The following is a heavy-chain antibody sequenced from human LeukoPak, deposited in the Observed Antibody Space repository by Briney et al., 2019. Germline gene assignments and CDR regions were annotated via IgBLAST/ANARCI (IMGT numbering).Heavy chain of an antibody. CDR1: GYTFTSYG. D-gene: IGHD2-21*02. Sequence: GASVKVSCKASGYTFTSYGISWVRQAPGQGLEWMGWMNPNSGNAGYAQKFQGRVTMTRNTSISTAYMELSSLRSEDTAVYYCARGVTARGFYYYMDIWGNGTTVTISS. CDR2: MNPNSGNA. CDR3: ARGVTARGFYYYMDI. J-gene: IGHJ6*03. V-gene: IGHV1-8*02.